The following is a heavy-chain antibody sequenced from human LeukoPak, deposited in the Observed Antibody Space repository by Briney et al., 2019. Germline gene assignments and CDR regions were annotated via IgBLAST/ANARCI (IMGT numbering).Heavy chain of an antibody. CDR2: IYYSGST. V-gene: IGHV4-39*07. D-gene: IGHD6-19*01. CDR1: GGSISSSSYY. J-gene: IGHJ4*02. CDR3: ARVRKARIAVAGTWDY. Sequence: KTSETLSFTCTVSGGSISSSSYYWGWIRQPPGKGLEWIGSIYYSGSTYYNPSLKSRVTISVDTSKNQFSPKLSSVTAANTAVYYCARVRKARIAVAGTWDYWGQGTLVTVSS.